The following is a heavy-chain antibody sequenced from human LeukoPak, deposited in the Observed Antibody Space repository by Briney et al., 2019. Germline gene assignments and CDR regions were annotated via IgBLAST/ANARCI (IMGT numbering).Heavy chain of an antibody. CDR3: AAVRLQNNWFDP. CDR1: GYTFTSYY. CDR2: INPSGGST. D-gene: IGHD4-4*01. V-gene: IGHV1-46*01. J-gene: IGHJ5*02. Sequence: GASVKVSCKASGYTFTSYYMHWVRQAPGQGLEWMGIINPSGGSTSYAQKFQGRVTMTRDTSTSTVYMELSSLRSEDTAVYYCAAVRLQNNWFDPWGQGTLVTVSS.